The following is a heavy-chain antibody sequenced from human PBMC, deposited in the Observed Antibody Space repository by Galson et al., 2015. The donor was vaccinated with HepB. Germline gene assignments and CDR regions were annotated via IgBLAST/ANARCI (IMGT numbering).Heavy chain of an antibody. V-gene: IGHV5-51*01. CDR2: IYPGDSDT. J-gene: IGHJ2*01. CDR3: ARRGWGSSFWYFDL. Sequence: QSGAEVKEPGESLKISCKASGYIFTNYWIGWVRHMPGKSLEWMGRIYPGDSDTTYSPSFQGQVTIPADKSIGTAYLQWNSLKASDTAIYYCARRGWGSSFWYFDLWGHGTLVTVSS. CDR1: GYIFTNYW. D-gene: IGHD7-27*01.